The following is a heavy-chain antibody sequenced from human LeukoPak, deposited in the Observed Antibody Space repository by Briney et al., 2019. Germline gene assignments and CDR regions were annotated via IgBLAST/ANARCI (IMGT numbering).Heavy chain of an antibody. J-gene: IGHJ4*02. CDR1: GGSFSGYY. CDR3: ARGGYSYGYNNYFDY. D-gene: IGHD5-18*01. Sequence: SETLSLTCAVYGGSFSGYYWSWIRQPPGKGLEWIGEINHSGSTNYNPSLKSRVTISVDTSKNQFSLKLSSVTAADTAVYYCARGGYSYGYNNYFDYWGQGTLVTVSS. V-gene: IGHV4-34*01. CDR2: INHSGST.